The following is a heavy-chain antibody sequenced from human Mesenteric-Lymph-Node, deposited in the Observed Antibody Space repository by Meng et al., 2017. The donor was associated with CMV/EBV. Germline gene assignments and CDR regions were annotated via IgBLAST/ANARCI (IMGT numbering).Heavy chain of an antibody. V-gene: IGHV4-31*02. Sequence: TVSGGSRSSGDYYWRWIRQHPGKDLEWMGYIYRSGTTYHNPSLKSRVAIVVDTSKSRFSLNLTSVTAADTALYYCARGSGGMKAFDSWGQGTLVTVSS. D-gene: IGHD3-10*01. CDR3: ARGSGGMKAFDS. CDR2: IYRSGTT. J-gene: IGHJ4*02. CDR1: GGSRSSGDYY.